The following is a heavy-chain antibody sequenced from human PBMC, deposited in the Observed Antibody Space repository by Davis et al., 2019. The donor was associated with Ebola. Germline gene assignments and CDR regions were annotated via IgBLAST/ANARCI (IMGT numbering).Heavy chain of an antibody. CDR3: ARARVSIAAAGAVFDY. V-gene: IGHV4-34*01. Sequence: PSETLSLTCAVYGGSFSGYYWSWIRQPPGKGLEWIWEINHSGSTNYNPSLKSRVTISVDTSKNQFSLKLSSVTAADTAVYYCARARVSIAAAGAVFDYWGQGTLVTVSS. J-gene: IGHJ4*02. D-gene: IGHD6-13*01. CDR1: GGSFSGYY. CDR2: INHSGST.